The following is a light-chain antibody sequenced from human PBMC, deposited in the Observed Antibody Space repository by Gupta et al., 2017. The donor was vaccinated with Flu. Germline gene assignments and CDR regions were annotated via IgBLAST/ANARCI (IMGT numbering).Light chain of an antibody. Sequence: SGHSNYAIAWHQQQPEKGPRYLMKLNSAGSHTKGDGIPDRFSGSSSGAERYLTISSLQSEDEADYYCQTWGTGIRVFGGGTKLTVL. J-gene: IGLJ3*02. CDR2: LNSAGSH. CDR1: SGHSNYA. CDR3: QTWGTGIRV. V-gene: IGLV4-69*01.